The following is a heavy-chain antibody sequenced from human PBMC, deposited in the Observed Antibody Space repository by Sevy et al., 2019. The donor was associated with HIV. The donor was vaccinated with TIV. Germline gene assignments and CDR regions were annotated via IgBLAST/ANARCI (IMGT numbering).Heavy chain of an antibody. V-gene: IGHV1-18*01. CDR2: ISAYNGNT. Sequence: ASVKVSCKASGYTCTSYGISWVRQAPRQGLEWIGWISAYNGNTNYAQKLQGRVTMTTDTSTSTAYMELRSLRSDDTAVYYCARDWGITGALDYWGQGTLVTVSS. CDR1: GYTCTSYG. J-gene: IGHJ4*02. CDR3: ARDWGITGALDY. D-gene: IGHD1-20*01.